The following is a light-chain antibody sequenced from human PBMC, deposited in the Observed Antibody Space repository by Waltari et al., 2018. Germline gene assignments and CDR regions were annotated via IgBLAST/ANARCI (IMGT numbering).Light chain of an antibody. CDR2: KGF. Sequence: SYELTQPPSVSVSPGQTARTTCSGDALPNTYAYLYQQNTGQAPVLVIYKGFERSPGIXXXXXXSSXGKTVTLTISGVQAEDEGDYCCQTGDSSGSYKVFGGGTKLSVL. V-gene: IGLV3-25*03. J-gene: IGLJ3*02. CDR3: QTGDSSGSYKV. CDR1: ALPNTY.